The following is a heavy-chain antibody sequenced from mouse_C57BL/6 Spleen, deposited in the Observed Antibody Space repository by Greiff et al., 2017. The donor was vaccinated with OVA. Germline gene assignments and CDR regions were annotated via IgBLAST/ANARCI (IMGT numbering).Heavy chain of an antibody. J-gene: IGHJ2*01. Sequence: QVQLQQSGPELVKPGASVEISCKASGYAFSSSWMNWVKQRPGKGLEWIGRIYPGDGDTNYHGKFKGKATLTADKSSSSTYMQLISLTSEDSSVYFCAREGANGDYWGQGTTLTVSS. CDR3: AREGANGDY. V-gene: IGHV1-82*01. CDR1: GYAFSSSW. CDR2: IYPGDGDT.